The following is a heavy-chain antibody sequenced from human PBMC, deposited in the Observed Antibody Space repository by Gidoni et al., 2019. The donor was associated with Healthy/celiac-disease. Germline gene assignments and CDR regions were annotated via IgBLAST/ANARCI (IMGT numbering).Heavy chain of an antibody. D-gene: IGHD2-2*02. V-gene: IGHV4-38-2*02. Sequence: QVQLQESGPGLVKPSEPLSLPCAVSGYSISNGYYLGWIRQPPGKGLEWIGSIYHSGSTYYNPSLKSRGTISVDTSKNQFSLKLSSGTAADTAVYYCARDGGYCSSTSCYSGSWFDPWGQGTLVTVSS. J-gene: IGHJ5*02. CDR1: GYSISNGYY. CDR3: ARDGGYCSSTSCYSGSWFDP. CDR2: IYHSGST.